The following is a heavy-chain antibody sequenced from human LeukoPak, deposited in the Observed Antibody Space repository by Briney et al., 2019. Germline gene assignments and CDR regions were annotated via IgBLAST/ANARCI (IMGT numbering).Heavy chain of an antibody. CDR3: ARDGAVGITMIVVPSHNDY. J-gene: IGHJ4*02. D-gene: IGHD3-22*01. CDR2: IDPNSGGT. V-gene: IGHV1-2*02. CDR1: GYTFIGSY. Sequence: GASVKVSCKASGYTFIGSYMHWVRQAPGQGLEWMGWIDPNSGGTNYAQKFQGRVTMTTDTSTSTAYMELRSLRSDDTAVYYCARDGAVGITMIVVPSHNDYWGQGTLVTVSS.